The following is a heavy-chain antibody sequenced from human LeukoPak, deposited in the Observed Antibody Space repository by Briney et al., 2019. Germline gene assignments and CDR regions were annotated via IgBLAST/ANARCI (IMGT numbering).Heavy chain of an antibody. J-gene: IGHJ4*02. Sequence: GGSLRLSCAASGFTFGDYAMHWVRQAPGKGLEWVSGISWNSGSIGYADSVKGRFTISRDNAKNSLYLQMNSLRAEDTAVYYCARGCTSTSCYDYWGQGTLVTVSS. V-gene: IGHV3-9*01. D-gene: IGHD2-2*01. CDR1: GFTFGDYA. CDR2: ISWNSGSI. CDR3: ARGCTSTSCYDY.